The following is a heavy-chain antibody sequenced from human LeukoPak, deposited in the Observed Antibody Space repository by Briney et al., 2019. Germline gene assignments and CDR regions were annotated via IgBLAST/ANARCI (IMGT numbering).Heavy chain of an antibody. Sequence: SETLSLTCTVSGGSISGYYWSWIRQPPGKGLEWIGEINHSGSTNYNPSLKSRVTISVDTSKNQFSLKLSSVTAADTAVYYCASGRNFWSGYYFDYWGQGTLVTVSS. CDR1: GGSISGYY. V-gene: IGHV4-34*01. D-gene: IGHD3-3*01. J-gene: IGHJ4*02. CDR3: ASGRNFWSGYYFDY. CDR2: INHSGST.